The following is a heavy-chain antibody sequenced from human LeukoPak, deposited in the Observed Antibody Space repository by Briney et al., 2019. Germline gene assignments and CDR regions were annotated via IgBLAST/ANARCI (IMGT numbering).Heavy chain of an antibody. CDR1: GFTFSSYW. Sequence: GGSLRLSCAASGFTFSSYWMHWVRHAPGKGLVWVSRINSDGSSTSYADSVKGRFTISRDNAKNTLYLQMNNLRAEDTAVYYCARDTNTAMVTHIDYWGQRTLVTVSS. CDR2: INSDGSST. CDR3: ARDTNTAMVTHIDY. V-gene: IGHV3-74*01. J-gene: IGHJ4*02. D-gene: IGHD5-18*01.